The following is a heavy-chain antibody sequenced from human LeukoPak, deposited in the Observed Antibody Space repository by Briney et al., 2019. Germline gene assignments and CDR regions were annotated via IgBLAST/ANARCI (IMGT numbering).Heavy chain of an antibody. CDR2: VYHSGST. Sequence: SETLSLTCTVSGYSISTDYFWGWIRQPPGKGLEWIGSVYHSGSTYYHPSLKSRVTISVDTSKNQFSLKLSSVTAADTAVYYCARQRDIVVVVAADELFTLDPWGQGTLVTVSS. J-gene: IGHJ5*02. CDR3: ARQRDIVVVVAADELFTLDP. V-gene: IGHV4-38-2*02. D-gene: IGHD2-15*01. CDR1: GYSISTDYF.